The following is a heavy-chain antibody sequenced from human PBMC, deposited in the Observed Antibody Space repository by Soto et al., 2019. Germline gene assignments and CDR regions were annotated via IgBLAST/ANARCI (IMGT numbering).Heavy chain of an antibody. J-gene: IGHJ1*01. V-gene: IGHV3-74*01. D-gene: IGHD6-6*01. CDR3: ARGTELVPSAEYFEH. CDR1: GFTFSSYW. Sequence: GGSLRLSCAASGFTFSSYWMHWVRQAPGKGLVWVSRINSDGSSTSYADSVKSRFTIYRDNAKNTLYLQMNSLRAEDSAGYYCARGTELVPSAEYFEHWGQGALVTVSS. CDR2: INSDGSST.